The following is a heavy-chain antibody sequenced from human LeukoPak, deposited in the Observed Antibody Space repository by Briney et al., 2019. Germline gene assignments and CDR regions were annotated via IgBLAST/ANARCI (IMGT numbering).Heavy chain of an antibody. J-gene: IGHJ6*04. CDR3: ARGDLRYFDWSSSYGMDV. CDR1: GGSFSGYY. Sequence: SETLSLTCAVYGGSFSGYYWSWIRQPPGKGLEWIGEINHSGSTNYNPSLKSRVTISVDTSKNQFSLKLSSVTAADTAVYYCARGDLRYFDWSSSYGMDVWGKGTTVTVSS. V-gene: IGHV4-34*01. CDR2: INHSGST. D-gene: IGHD3-9*01.